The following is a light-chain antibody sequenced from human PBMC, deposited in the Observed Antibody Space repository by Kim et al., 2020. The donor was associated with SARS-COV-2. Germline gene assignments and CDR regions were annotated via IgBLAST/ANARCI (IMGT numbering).Light chain of an antibody. J-gene: IGKJ4*01. CDR2: GAS. V-gene: IGKV3-15*01. CDR1: QNVNNN. CDR3: QQYNDWPLLT. Sequence: SPGERATLSCRASQNVNNNLAWYQQRPGQAPRLLIYGASTRATDISARFSGSGSGTEFTLTIRSLQSEDLAVYYCQQYNDWPLLTFGGGTKVDIK.